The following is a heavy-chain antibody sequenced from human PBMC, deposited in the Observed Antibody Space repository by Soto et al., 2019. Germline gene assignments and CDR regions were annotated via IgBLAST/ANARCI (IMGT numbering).Heavy chain of an antibody. Sequence: GGSRRLSCAASGFTFSSNAMSWVRQAAGKGLEWVSAITNTGGDTLYAASVKGRFTISRDNFKNPLYLQMNSLRAEDTAIYYCARASGESYPGSRVFDSWGQGTRVTASS. D-gene: IGHD3-10*01. CDR1: GFTFSSNA. CDR3: ARASGESYPGSRVFDS. J-gene: IGHJ4*02. CDR2: ITNTGGDT. V-gene: IGHV3-23*01.